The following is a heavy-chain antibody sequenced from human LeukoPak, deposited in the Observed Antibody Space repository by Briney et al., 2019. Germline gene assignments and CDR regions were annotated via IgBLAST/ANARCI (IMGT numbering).Heavy chain of an antibody. Sequence: GGSLRLSCAASGFTFSGYWMSWVRQAPGKGLEWVANIKQDGSEKYYVDSVKGRFTISRDNAKNSLYLQMNSLRAEDTAVYYCARGRVSSSTWYSTYYYFFYMDFWGKGTTVTVSS. CDR2: IKQDGSEK. D-gene: IGHD4-11*01. CDR1: GFTFSGYW. CDR3: ARGRVSSSTWYSTYYYFFYMDF. J-gene: IGHJ6*03. V-gene: IGHV3-7*01.